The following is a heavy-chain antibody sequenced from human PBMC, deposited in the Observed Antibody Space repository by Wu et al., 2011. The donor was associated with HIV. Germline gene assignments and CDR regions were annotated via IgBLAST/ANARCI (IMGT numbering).Heavy chain of an antibody. V-gene: IGHV1-69*15. CDR3: ARGLYGPTSRGYGMDV. Sequence: QVQLVQSGAEVKTPGSSVKVSCKASGGTFSYYAINWVRQAPGQGLEWMGRIIPVFGTTNYAQKFQGRVTITADESTNTAYMELSGLRSEDTAVYYCARGLYGPTSRGYGMDVWGQGTTFTVSS. J-gene: IGHJ6*02. CDR1: GGTFSYYA. CDR2: IIPVFGTT. D-gene: IGHD2/OR15-2a*01.